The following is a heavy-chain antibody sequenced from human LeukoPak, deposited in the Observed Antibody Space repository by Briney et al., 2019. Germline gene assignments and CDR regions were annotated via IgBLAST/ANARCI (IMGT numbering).Heavy chain of an antibody. CDR3: ARVSNWFDP. CDR1: GGSISDYY. D-gene: IGHD2/OR15-2a*01. J-gene: IGHJ5*02. V-gene: IGHV4-59*01. CDR2: IYYSGST. Sequence: SQTLSLTCTVSGGSISDYYWSWIRQPPGKGLEWIGYIYYSGSTNYNPSLKSRVTISVDTSKNQFSLKLSSVTAADTAVYYCARVSNWFDPWGQGTLVTVSS.